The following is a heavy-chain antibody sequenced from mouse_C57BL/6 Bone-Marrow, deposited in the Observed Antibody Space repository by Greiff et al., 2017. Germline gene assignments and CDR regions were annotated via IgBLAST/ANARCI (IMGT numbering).Heavy chain of an antibody. D-gene: IGHD1-1*01. Sequence: QVQLQQSGPELVKPGASVKISCKASGYAFSISWMNWVKQRPGKGLEWIGRIYPGDGDTNYNGKFKGKATLTADKSSSTAYMQLSSLTSEDSAVYVCARYYYGSSYDYYAMDYWGQGTSVTVSS. J-gene: IGHJ4*01. CDR2: IYPGDGDT. CDR3: ARYYYGSSYDYYAMDY. V-gene: IGHV1-82*01. CDR1: GYAFSISW.